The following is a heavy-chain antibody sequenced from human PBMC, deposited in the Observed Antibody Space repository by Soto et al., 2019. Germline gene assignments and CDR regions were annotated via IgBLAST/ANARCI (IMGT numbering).Heavy chain of an antibody. V-gene: IGHV3-9*01. J-gene: IGHJ4*02. CDR1: GFTFDDYA. Sequence: EVQLVESGGGLVQPGRSLRLSCAASGFTFDDYAMHWVRQAPGKGLEWVSGISWNSGSIGYADSVKGRFTISRDNAKNSLYLQMNSLRAEDTALYYCARSDSSSWYTNFEYWGQVTLVTVSS. CDR2: ISWNSGSI. D-gene: IGHD6-13*01. CDR3: ARSDSSSWYTNFEY.